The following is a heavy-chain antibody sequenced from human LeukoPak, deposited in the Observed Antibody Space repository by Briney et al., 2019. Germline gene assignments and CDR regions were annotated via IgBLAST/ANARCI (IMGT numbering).Heavy chain of an antibody. D-gene: IGHD3-22*01. CDR3: ARDHYYDSSGYHYFDY. CDR2: ISWNSGRI. CDR1: GFTFEDYA. V-gene: IGHV3-9*01. J-gene: IGHJ4*02. Sequence: PGRSLRLSCAASGFTFEDYAMHWVRQAPGKGLEWVSGISWNSGRIGYADSVKGRLTISRDNAKNSPYLQMNSLRAEDTALYYCARDHYYDSSGYHYFDYWGQGTLVTVSS.